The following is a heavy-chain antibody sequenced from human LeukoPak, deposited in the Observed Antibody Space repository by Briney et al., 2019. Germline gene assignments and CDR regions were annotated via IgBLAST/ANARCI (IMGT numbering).Heavy chain of an antibody. Sequence: PGGSLRLSCAASGFTFSSYAMHWVRQAPGKGLEWVAVIPYDGSNKYYADSVKGRFTISRDNSKNTLYLQMNSLRAEDTAVYYCARDSVGATNYFDYWGQGTLVTVSS. V-gene: IGHV3-30-3*01. CDR3: ARDSVGATNYFDY. CDR1: GFTFSSYA. J-gene: IGHJ4*02. D-gene: IGHD1-26*01. CDR2: IPYDGSNK.